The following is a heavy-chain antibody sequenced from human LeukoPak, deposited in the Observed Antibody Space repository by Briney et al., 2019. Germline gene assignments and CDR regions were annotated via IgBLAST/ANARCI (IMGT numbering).Heavy chain of an antibody. V-gene: IGHV4-39*07. CDR3: ARFPPFHGDYSG. CDR1: GGSISSSSYY. D-gene: IGHD4-17*01. J-gene: IGHJ4*02. Sequence: PSETLSLTCTVSGGSISSSSYYWGWIRQPPGKGLEWIGEINHSGSTNYNPSLKSRVTISVDTSKNQFSLKLSSVTAADTAVYYCARFPPFHGDYSGWGQGTLVTVSS. CDR2: INHSGST.